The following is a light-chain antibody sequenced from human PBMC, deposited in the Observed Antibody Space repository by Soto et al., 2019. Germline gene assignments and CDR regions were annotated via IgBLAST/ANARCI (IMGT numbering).Light chain of an antibody. CDR3: SSYGASSTL. V-gene: IGLV2-14*03. J-gene: IGLJ3*02. CDR1: SSDIGSYNY. CDR2: DVS. Sequence: QSALTQPASLSGSPGQSITISCTGTSSDIGSYNYVSWYQQHPGKAPKLMNFDVSYRPSGISDRFSGSKSGNTASLTISWLQPDDEADYYCSSYGASSTLFGGGTKVTVL.